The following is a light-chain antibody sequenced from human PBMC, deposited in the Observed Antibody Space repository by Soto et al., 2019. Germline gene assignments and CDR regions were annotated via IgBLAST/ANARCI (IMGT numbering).Light chain of an antibody. CDR3: CSYAGIYVV. CDR2: DVS. Sequence: QSALTQPRSVSGSPGQSVTISCTGTSSDVGGYNYVSWYQQHPGKAPKLMIYDVSKRPSGVPDRFSGSKSGNTASLTISGLQAEDEADYYCCSYAGIYVVLGGGTKLTVL. V-gene: IGLV2-11*01. CDR1: SSDVGGYNY. J-gene: IGLJ2*01.